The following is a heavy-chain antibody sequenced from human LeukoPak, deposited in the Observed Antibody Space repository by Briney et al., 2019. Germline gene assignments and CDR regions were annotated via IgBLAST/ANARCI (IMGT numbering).Heavy chain of an antibody. CDR2: ISSSGSTI. J-gene: IGHJ4*02. CDR1: GFTFSSYE. D-gene: IGHD4-11*01. V-gene: IGHV3-48*03. Sequence: PGGSLRLSCAASGFTFSSYEMNWVRQAPGKGLEWVSYISSSGSTIYYADSVKGRFTISRDNAKNSLYLQMNSLRAEDTAVYYCARSVDYNLDYWGQGTLVTVSS. CDR3: ARSVDYNLDY.